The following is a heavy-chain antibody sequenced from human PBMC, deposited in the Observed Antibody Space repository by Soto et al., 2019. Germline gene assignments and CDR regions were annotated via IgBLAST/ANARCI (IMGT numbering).Heavy chain of an antibody. CDR2: IWYDGSNK. Sequence: QVQLVESGGGVVQPGRSLRLSCAASGFTFSSYGMNWVRQAPGKGLEWVAVIWYDGSNKYYADSVKGRFTISRDNTKXXXXXXXXXXXXXXXXXXXXXXXXXXXXXXXXXXWFDPWGQGTLFTVSS. J-gene: IGHJ5*02. V-gene: IGHV3-33*01. CDR1: GFTFSSYG. CDR3: XXXXXXXXXXXXXXWFDP.